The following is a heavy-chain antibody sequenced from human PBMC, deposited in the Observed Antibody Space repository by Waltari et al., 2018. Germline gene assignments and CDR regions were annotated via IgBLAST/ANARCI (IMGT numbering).Heavy chain of an antibody. D-gene: IGHD6-19*01. J-gene: IGHJ5*02. CDR2: SYYSGST. CDR1: GGSISSGGYY. CDR3: ARGAQIDSSGYPGSWFDP. V-gene: IGHV4-31*03. Sequence: QVQLQESGPGLVKPSQTLSLTCTVSGGSISSGGYYWSWIRQHPGKGLGWIGYSYYSGSTYYNPSLKSRVTISVVTSKNQFSLKLSSVTAADTAVYYCARGAQIDSSGYPGSWFDPWGQGTLVTVSS.